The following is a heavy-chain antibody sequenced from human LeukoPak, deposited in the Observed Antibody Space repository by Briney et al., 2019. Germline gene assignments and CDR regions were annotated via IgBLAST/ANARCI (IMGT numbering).Heavy chain of an antibody. V-gene: IGHV1-2*02. D-gene: IGHD6-19*01. J-gene: IGHJ4*02. Sequence: ASVKVSCKASGYTFTGYYMHWVRQAPGQGLEWMGWINPNSGGTNYAQKFQGRVTMTRDTSISTAYMELSRLRSDDTAVYYCAREEFGSGWLDYWGQGTLVTVSS. CDR3: AREEFGSGWLDY. CDR1: GYTFTGYY. CDR2: INPNSGGT.